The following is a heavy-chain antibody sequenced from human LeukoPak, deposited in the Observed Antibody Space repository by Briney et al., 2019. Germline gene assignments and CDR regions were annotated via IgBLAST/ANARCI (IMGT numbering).Heavy chain of an antibody. CDR2: IIPIFGTA. J-gene: IGHJ5*02. Sequence: SVKVSCKASRGTFSSYTISWVRQAPGQGLEWMGGIIPIFGTANYAQKFQGRVTITADKSTSTAFMELSSLRSDDTAVYYCARDVLDYYDRSGYVTWGQGTLVTVSS. V-gene: IGHV1-69*06. D-gene: IGHD3-22*01. CDR1: RGTFSSYT. CDR3: ARDVLDYYDRSGYVT.